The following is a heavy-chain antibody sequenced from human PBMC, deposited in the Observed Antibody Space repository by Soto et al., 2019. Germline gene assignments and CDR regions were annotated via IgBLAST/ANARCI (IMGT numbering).Heavy chain of an antibody. J-gene: IGHJ3*02. CDR2: IYYSGST. D-gene: IGHD2-15*01. CDR3: ARVRNYCSGGSCYGDAFDI. Sequence: PSETLSLTCTVSGGSISSYYWGWIRQPPGKRLEWIGYIYYSGSTNYNPSLKSRVTISVDTSKNQFSLKLSSVTAADTAVYYCARVRNYCSGGSCYGDAFDIWGQGTRVTVSS. V-gene: IGHV4-59*01. CDR1: GGSISSYY.